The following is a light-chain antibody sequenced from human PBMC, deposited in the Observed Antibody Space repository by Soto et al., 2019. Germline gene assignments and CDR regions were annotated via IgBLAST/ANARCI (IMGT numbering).Light chain of an antibody. Sequence: SYELTQPPSVSVAPGQTARITCGGNNIGGKSVHWYQQKPGQAPVLVVNDVSDRPSGIPERFSGSKSGNTATLTISGLRSEDEADYYCAAWDDSLSGPVFGGGTKLTVL. V-gene: IGLV3-21*02. J-gene: IGLJ2*01. CDR3: AAWDDSLSGPV. CDR2: DVS. CDR1: NIGGKS.